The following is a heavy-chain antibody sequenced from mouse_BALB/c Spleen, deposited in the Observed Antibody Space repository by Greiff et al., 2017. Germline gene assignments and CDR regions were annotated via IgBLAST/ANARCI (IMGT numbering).Heavy chain of an antibody. D-gene: IGHD1-2*01. Sequence: QVQLQQSGAELMKPGASVKISCKATGYTFSSYWIEWVKQRPGHGLEWIGEILPGSGSTNYNEKFKGKATFTADTSSNTAYMQLSSLTSEDSAVYYCARSDYYGYGFDYWGQGTTLTVSS. CDR1: GYTFSSYW. CDR2: ILPGSGST. J-gene: IGHJ2*01. V-gene: IGHV1-9*01. CDR3: ARSDYYGYGFDY.